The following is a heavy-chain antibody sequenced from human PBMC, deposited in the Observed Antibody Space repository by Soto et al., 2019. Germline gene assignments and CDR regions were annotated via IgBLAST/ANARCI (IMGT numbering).Heavy chain of an antibody. D-gene: IGHD3-22*01. Sequence: SETLSLTCTVSGASISGFYWSWIRKSAGKGLEWIGRIYATGTTDYNPSFKSRLSLSIDRTRNQFSLSLSSMTAADKAVYYCARGGGYDSFDFWGQGILVTVSS. V-gene: IGHV4-4*07. J-gene: IGHJ4*02. CDR1: GASISGFY. CDR3: ARGGGYDSFDF. CDR2: IYATGTT.